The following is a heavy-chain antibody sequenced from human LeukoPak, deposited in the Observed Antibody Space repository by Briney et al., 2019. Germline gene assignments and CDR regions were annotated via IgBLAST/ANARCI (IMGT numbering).Heavy chain of an antibody. J-gene: IGHJ5*02. D-gene: IGHD5-18*01. V-gene: IGHV4-38-2*01. CDR3: ARTSSVDTALVVVHWFDP. CDR2: IFHSGSN. CDR1: GDSITSGYC. Sequence: SETLSLTCAVSGDSITSGYCWAWSRPPPGKGLGRIGIIFHSGSNHLNPSLRRRVTISLNTYKNQFSLILSAMTAADTAVYYCARTSSVDTALVVVHWFDPWGQGTLVTVSS.